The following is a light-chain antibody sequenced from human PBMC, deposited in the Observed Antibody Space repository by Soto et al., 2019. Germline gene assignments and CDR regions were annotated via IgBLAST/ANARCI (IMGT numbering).Light chain of an antibody. J-gene: IGKJ5*01. CDR1: QSIRNN. V-gene: IGKV3D-15*01. CDR3: QQYKNWPAIT. CDR2: GAS. Sequence: EIVMTQSPPTPSVSPGERAALSCRASQSIRNNLAWYQKKPGQAPRLLIYGASTRATGIPARFSGSGSGTEFTLTISSLQSEDFAVYYCQQYKNWPAITFGQGTRLEI.